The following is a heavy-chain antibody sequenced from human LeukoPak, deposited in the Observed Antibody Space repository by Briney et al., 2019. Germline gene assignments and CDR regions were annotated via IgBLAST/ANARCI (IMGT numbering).Heavy chain of an antibody. V-gene: IGHV1-18*01. CDR1: GYPFPSYY. D-gene: IGHD2-2*02. Sequence: ASVKVSCKASGYPFPSYYINWVRQAPGQGLKWMGWTSAYNGDTNYAQNLQGRVTMTTDTSTDTAYMELRSLRSDDTAVYYCARDGLSYTNPNNWFDPWGQGTLVTVSS. CDR3: ARDGLSYTNPNNWFDP. J-gene: IGHJ5*02. CDR2: TSAYNGDT.